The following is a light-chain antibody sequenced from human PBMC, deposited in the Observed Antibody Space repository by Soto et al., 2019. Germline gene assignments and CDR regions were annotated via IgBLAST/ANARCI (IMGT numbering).Light chain of an antibody. V-gene: IGKV3-20*01. CDR1: QSVSNTY. CDR2: GAS. Sequence: ELVLTQSPGTLSLSPGERATLSCRASQSVSNTYLAWYQQKPGQAPRLLIYGASTRAAGIPDRFSGSGSGTDFTLTITRLEPEDSAVYFCQQYTGPPTTFGQGTRLEIK. CDR3: QQYTGPPTT. J-gene: IGKJ5*01.